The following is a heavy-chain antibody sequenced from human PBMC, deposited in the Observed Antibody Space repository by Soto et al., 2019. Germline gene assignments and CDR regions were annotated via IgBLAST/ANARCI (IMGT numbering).Heavy chain of an antibody. CDR1: EYTFTDYY. CDR3: ATAAYSTSWYDF. D-gene: IGHD6-13*01. V-gene: IGHV1-46*01. CDR2: INPSGGST. Sequence: QVQLVQSGAEVKKPGASVKLSCKSSEYTFTDYYIHWVRQAPGQGLEWMGLINPSGGSTSYAQKFQGRVTMNRDTSTSTVYMELSSLRSEDTAVYYCATAAYSTSWYDFWGQGTLVTVSS. J-gene: IGHJ5*01.